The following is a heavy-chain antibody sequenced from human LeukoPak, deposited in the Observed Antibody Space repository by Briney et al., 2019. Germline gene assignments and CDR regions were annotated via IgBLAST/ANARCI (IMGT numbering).Heavy chain of an antibody. CDR2: ISSSSSTI. D-gene: IGHD2-2*01. V-gene: IGHV3-48*01. CDR3: ARSPGDIVVVPAASDY. CDR1: GFTFSSYS. J-gene: IGHJ4*02. Sequence: PGGSLRLSCAASGFTFSSYSMNWVRQAPGKGLEWVSYISSSSSTIYYADSVKGRFTISRDNAKNSLYLQMNSLRAEDTAVYYCARSPGDIVVVPAASDYWGQGTLVTVSS.